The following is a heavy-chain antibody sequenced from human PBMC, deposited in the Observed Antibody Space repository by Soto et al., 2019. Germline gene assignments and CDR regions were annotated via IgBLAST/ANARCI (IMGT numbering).Heavy chain of an antibody. J-gene: IGHJ4*02. V-gene: IGHV3-23*01. CDR1: GFTFSSYA. Sequence: GSLRLSCAASGFTFSSYAMNWVRQAPGKGLEWVSVISGSGGSTYYADSVKGRFTISRDNSKNTLYLQMNSLRAEDTAVYYCARRGPRTYFDYWGQGTLVTVSS. CDR2: ISGSGGST. D-gene: IGHD3-10*01. CDR3: ARRGPRTYFDY.